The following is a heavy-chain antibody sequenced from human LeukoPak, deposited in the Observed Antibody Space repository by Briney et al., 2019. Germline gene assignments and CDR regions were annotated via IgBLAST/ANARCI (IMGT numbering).Heavy chain of an antibody. V-gene: IGHV1-18*01. J-gene: IGHJ5*02. CDR3: ARLYCGGDCSRVSWFDP. D-gene: IGHD2-21*02. Sequence: GASVKVSCKASGYTFTSYGISWVRQAPGQGLEWMGWISAYNGNTNYAQKLQGRVTMTTDTSTSTAYMELRSLRSDDTAVYYCARLYCGGDCSRVSWFDPWGQGTLVTVSS. CDR2: ISAYNGNT. CDR1: GYTFTSYG.